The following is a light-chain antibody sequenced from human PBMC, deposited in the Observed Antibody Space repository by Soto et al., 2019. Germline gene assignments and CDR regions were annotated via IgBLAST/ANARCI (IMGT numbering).Light chain of an antibody. CDR3: QQYHDWPLT. V-gene: IGKV3-15*01. J-gene: IGKJ4*01. CDR1: QSVSSN. CDR2: GAS. Sequence: EIVMTQSPATLSVSPGEGATLSCRASQSVSSNLAWYQQKPGQAPRLLISGASARVTGIPARFSGSGPGTDFTLTVSSLQSEDFAIYYCQQYHDWPLTFGGGTTVEIK.